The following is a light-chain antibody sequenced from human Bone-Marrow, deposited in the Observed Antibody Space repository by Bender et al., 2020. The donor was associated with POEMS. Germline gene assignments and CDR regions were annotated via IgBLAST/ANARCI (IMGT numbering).Light chain of an antibody. CDR1: KLGDKF. Sequence: SSDVTQPPSVSVSPGQTATITCSGDKLGDKFTSWYQHKPGQSPVLVIYQDTKRPSGIPERFSGSNSGNTATLTISGTQAMDEADYYCQAWDSNTVWVFGGGTKLSVL. J-gene: IGLJ3*02. V-gene: IGLV3-1*01. CDR3: QAWDSNTVWV. CDR2: QDT.